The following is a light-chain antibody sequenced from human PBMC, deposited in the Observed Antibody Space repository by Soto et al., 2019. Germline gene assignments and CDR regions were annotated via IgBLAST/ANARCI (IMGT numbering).Light chain of an antibody. Sequence: QSVLTQPASVSGSPGQSIAISCTGTSGDIGGYNYVSWYQQHPGRAPKLMIYDVNNRPSGVSTRFAGSKPDNTASLTISGLQPEDEGDYYCLSYTTSSTYVFGTGTKVTVL. CDR1: SGDIGGYNY. J-gene: IGLJ1*01. CDR2: DVN. V-gene: IGLV2-14*03. CDR3: LSYTTSSTYV.